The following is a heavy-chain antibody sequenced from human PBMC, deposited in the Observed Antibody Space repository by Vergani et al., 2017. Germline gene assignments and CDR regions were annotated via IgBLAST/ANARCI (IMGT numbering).Heavy chain of an antibody. D-gene: IGHD2-2*02. V-gene: IGHV1-69*13. J-gene: IGHJ1*01. Sequence: QVQLVQSGAEVKKPGSSVKVSCKASGGTFSSYAISWVRQAPGQGLEWMGGIIPIFGTANYAQKFQGRVTMTADESTSTAYMELSSLRSEDTAVYYCARQNVPAAILAYFQHWGQGTLVTVSS. CDR2: IIPIFGTA. CDR3: ARQNVPAAILAYFQH. CDR1: GGTFSSYA.